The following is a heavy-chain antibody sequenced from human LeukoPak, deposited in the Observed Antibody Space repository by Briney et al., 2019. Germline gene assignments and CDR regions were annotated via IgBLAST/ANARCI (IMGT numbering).Heavy chain of an antibody. CDR2: IYHSGST. CDR3: AIHIVVVPAAKKKNWFDP. J-gene: IGHJ5*02. CDR1: GGSFSGYY. Sequence: ASETLSLTCAVYGGSFSGYYWSWIRQPPGKGLEWIGEIYHSGSTNYNPSLKSRVTISVDTSKNQFSLKLSSVTAADTAVYYCAIHIVVVPAAKKKNWFDPWGQGTLVTVSS. V-gene: IGHV4-34*01. D-gene: IGHD2-2*01.